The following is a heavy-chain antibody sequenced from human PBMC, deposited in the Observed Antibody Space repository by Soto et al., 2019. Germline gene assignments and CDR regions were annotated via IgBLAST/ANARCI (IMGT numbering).Heavy chain of an antibody. Sequence: SETLSLTCTVSGGSISSYYWSWIRQPPGKGLEWIGYIYYSGSTNYNPSLKSRVTISVDTSKNQFSLKLSSVTAADTAVYYCARQVEGDFWSGDYYYYYYMDVWGKGTTVTVSS. CDR1: GGSISSYY. J-gene: IGHJ6*03. CDR2: IYYSGST. V-gene: IGHV4-59*08. D-gene: IGHD3-3*01. CDR3: ARQVEGDFWSGDYYYYYYMDV.